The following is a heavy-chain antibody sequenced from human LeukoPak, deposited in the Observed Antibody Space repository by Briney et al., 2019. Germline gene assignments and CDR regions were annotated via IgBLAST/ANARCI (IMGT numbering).Heavy chain of an antibody. J-gene: IGHJ4*02. V-gene: IGHV3-20*04. CDR2: INWNGGST. CDR3: ASRRGSNRPFDY. Sequence: GGSLRLSCAASGFTFDDYGMSWVRQAPGKGLEWVSGINWNGGSTGYADSVKGRFTISRDNAKNSLYLQMNSLTAEDSAVYYCASRRGSNRPFDYWGQGTLVTVSS. CDR1: GFTFDDYG. D-gene: IGHD1-26*01.